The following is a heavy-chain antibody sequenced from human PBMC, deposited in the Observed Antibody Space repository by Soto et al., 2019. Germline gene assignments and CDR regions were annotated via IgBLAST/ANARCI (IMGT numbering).Heavy chain of an antibody. Sequence: GGSLRLSCAASGFTFSSYAMHWVRQAPGKGLEWVAVISYDGSNKYYADSVKGRFTISRDNSKNTLYLQMNSLRAEDTAVYYCARMRAAAGQRRITMVAEFDYWGQGTLVTVSS. CDR1: GFTFSSYA. D-gene: IGHD3-10*01. J-gene: IGHJ4*02. CDR2: ISYDGSNK. CDR3: ARMRAAAGQRRITMVAEFDY. V-gene: IGHV3-30-3*01.